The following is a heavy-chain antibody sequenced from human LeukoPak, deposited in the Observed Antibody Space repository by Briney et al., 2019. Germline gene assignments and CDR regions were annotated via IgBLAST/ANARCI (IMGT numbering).Heavy chain of an antibody. CDR1: GGSISSYY. D-gene: IGHD6-19*01. V-gene: IGHV4-39*07. CDR2: IYYSGST. Sequence: SETLSLTCTVSGGSISSYYWGWIRQPPGKGLEWIGSIYYSGSTYYNPSLKSRVTISVDTSKNQFSLKLSSVTAADTAVYYCARGSAGGWYYFDYWGQGTLVTVSS. J-gene: IGHJ4*02. CDR3: ARGSAGGWYYFDY.